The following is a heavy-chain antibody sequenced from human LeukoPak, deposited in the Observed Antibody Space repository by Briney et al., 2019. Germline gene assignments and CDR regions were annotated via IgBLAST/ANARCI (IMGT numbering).Heavy chain of an antibody. J-gene: IGHJ5*02. CDR3: ARVLSGSWDWFDP. CDR2: INTDGSRI. V-gene: IGHV3-74*01. D-gene: IGHD3-22*01. Sequence: GGSLRLSCAASGFNFSNYWMHWVRQAPGKGLVWVSRINTDGSRITYADSVKGRFTISRDNAMNTVYLQMNSLRAEDTAVYYCARVLSGSWDWFDPWGQGTLVTVSS. CDR1: GFNFSNYW.